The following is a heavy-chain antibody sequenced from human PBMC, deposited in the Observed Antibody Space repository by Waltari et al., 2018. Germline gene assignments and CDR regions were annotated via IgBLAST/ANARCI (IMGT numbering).Heavy chain of an antibody. J-gene: IGHJ3*02. V-gene: IGHV4-39*07. CDR1: GGSISSSSYY. Sequence: QLQLQESGPGLVKPSETLSLTCTVSGGSISSSSYYWGWIRQPPGKGLEGIGSIYYSGSTYYNPSLKSRVTISVDTSKNQFSLKLSSVTAADTAVYYCASASVGIVVVPAATDAFDIWGQGTMVTVSS. CDR2: IYYSGST. D-gene: IGHD2-2*01. CDR3: ASASVGIVVVPAATDAFDI.